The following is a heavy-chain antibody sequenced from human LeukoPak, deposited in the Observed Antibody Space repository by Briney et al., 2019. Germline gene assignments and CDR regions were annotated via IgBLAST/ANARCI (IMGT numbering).Heavy chain of an antibody. Sequence: GGSLRLSCAASGFTFSTYAMSWVRQAPGKGLEWVSSISGSGSSASYADSVKGLFTISRDNSKNTLDLQMNSLRAEDTAIYYCAKGSLRLGELSSWTLDYWGQGTLVTVSS. V-gene: IGHV3-23*01. CDR2: ISGSGSSA. CDR3: AKGSLRLGELSSWTLDY. J-gene: IGHJ4*02. D-gene: IGHD3-16*02. CDR1: GFTFSTYA.